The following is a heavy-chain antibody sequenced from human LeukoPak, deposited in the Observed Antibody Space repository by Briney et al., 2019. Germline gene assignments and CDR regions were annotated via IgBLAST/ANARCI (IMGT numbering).Heavy chain of an antibody. V-gene: IGHV4-39*01. D-gene: IGHD5-24*01. CDR1: AGSISSSNYY. CDR2: FSYSGST. CDR3: ARQSRDGYNYRFDY. Sequence: PSETLSLTCAVSAGSISSSNYYWGWIRQPPGKGLEWIGSFSYSGSTYYNPSLKSRVTISVDTSKNQFSLKLRSVAAAGTAVYYCARQSRDGYNYRFDYWGQGTLATVSS. J-gene: IGHJ4*02.